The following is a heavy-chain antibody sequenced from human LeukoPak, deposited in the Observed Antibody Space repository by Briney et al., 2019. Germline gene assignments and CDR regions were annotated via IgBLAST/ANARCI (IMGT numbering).Heavy chain of an antibody. J-gene: IGHJ6*03. CDR3: ARSIAAAGTGLYYYYYYYMDV. CDR2: MNPNSGNT. CDR1: GYTFTSYD. Sequence: ASVKVSCKASGYTFTSYDINWVRQATGQGLEWMGWMNPNSGNTGYAQKFQGRVTMTRNTSTSTAYMELSSLRSEDTAVYYCARSIAAAGTGLYYYYYYYMDVWGKGTTVTVSS. D-gene: IGHD6-13*01. V-gene: IGHV1-8*01.